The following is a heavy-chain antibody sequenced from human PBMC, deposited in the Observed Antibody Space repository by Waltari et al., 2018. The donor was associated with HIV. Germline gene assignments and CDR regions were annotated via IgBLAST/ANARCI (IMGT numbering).Heavy chain of an antibody. CDR1: GFTFTNAW. D-gene: IGHD2-21*02. Sequence: EVQLVESGGGLVKPGGSLRLSCAASGFTFTNAWMSWVRQAPGKGLDWVGLVKTETDGGTTDYAAPVKGIFTISRDDSKNTLYLQMNSLKTEDTAVYYCTTGDIVVVTDYWGQGTLVTVSS. CDR2: VKTETDGGTT. J-gene: IGHJ4*02. V-gene: IGHV3-15*01. CDR3: TTGDIVVVTDY.